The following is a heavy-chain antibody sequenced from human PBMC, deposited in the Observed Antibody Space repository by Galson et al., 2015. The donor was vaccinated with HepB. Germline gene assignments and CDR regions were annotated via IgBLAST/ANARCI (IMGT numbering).Heavy chain of an antibody. V-gene: IGHV1-3*01. CDR2: INAGNGNT. J-gene: IGHJ5*02. Sequence: SVKVSCKASGYTFTSYAMHWVRQAPGQRLEWMGWINAGNGNTKYSQKFQGRVTITRDTSASTAYMELSSLRSEDTAVYYCARDQWLRLHIRENWFDPWGQVTLVTVSS. CDR3: ARDQWLRLHIRENWFDP. D-gene: IGHD5-12*01. CDR1: GYTFTSYA.